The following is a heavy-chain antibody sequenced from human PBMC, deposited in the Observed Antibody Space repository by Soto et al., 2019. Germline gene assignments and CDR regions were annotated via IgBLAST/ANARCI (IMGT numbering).Heavy chain of an antibody. V-gene: IGHV5-51*01. Sequence: GESLKISCKVSGYSFTSYWIGWVRQMPGKGLEWMGIIYPGGSDTRYSPSFQGQVTISADKSISTAYLQWSSLKASDTAMYYCARQLRSLYYYYYGMDVWGQGTTVTVSS. CDR3: ARQLRSLYYYYYGMDV. J-gene: IGHJ6*02. D-gene: IGHD4-17*01. CDR1: GYSFTSYW. CDR2: IYPGGSDT.